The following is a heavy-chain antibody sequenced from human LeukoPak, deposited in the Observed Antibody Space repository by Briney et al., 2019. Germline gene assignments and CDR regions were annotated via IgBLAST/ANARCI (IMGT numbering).Heavy chain of an antibody. CDR2: INWNGGST. CDR3: ARAYYDSSGYVY. CDR1: GFTFDDYG. J-gene: IGHJ4*02. D-gene: IGHD3-22*01. V-gene: IGHV3-20*04. Sequence: PGGSLRLSCAASGFTFDDYGMSWLRQAPGKGLEWVSGINWNGGSTGYADSVKGRFTISRDNAKNSLYLQMNSLRAEDTALYYCARAYYDSSGYVYWGQGTLVTVSS.